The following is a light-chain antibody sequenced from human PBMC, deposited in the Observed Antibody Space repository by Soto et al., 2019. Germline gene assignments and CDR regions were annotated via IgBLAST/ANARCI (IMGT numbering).Light chain of an antibody. CDR2: GAS. CDR1: QSVSSSY. J-gene: IGKJ1*01. Sequence: EIVLTQSPGTLSLSPGERATLSCRASQSVSSSYLAWYQQKLGQAPRLLIYGASNRATGIPDRFSGSGSGTEFTLTISSLQSEDFAVYYCQQYNKWPWTFGQGTKVEIK. V-gene: IGKV3-20*01. CDR3: QQYNKWPWT.